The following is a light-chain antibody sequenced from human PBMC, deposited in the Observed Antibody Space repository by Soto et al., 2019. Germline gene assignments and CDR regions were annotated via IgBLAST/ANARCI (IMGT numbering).Light chain of an antibody. CDR3: TPFTSASTYV. CDR2: NVS. V-gene: IGLV2-14*01. J-gene: IGLJ1*01. Sequence: QSVLTQPASVSGSPGQSIATSCTGTSSDIGGHNSVSWYQQHPGKAPKLMIYNVSNRPSGVSNRFSGSKSGNTASLTISGLLAEDEADYYCTPFTSASTYVFGAGTKVTVL. CDR1: SSDIGGHNS.